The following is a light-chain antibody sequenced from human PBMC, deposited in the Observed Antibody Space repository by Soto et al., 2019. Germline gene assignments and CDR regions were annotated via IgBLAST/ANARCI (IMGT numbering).Light chain of an antibody. CDR2: DVS. J-gene: IGKJ3*01. CDR3: QQYDGY. V-gene: IGKV1-5*01. CDR1: QNINTW. Sequence: QMTQSPSTLSASVGDRVTITCRASQNINTWLAWYQQKPGTAPRLLIYDVSTLQSGVPSRFSCSGSGTEFTLTITSLQPDDSAIYYCQQYDGYFGPGTKV.